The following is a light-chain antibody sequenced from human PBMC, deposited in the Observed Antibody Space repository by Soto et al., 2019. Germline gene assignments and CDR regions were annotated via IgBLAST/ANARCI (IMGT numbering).Light chain of an antibody. V-gene: IGKV1-5*01. J-gene: IGKJ1*01. CDR3: QQYNTYSRT. CDR2: DAS. Sequence: DIQMTQSPSTLSASVGDRVTITCRASQSIKTWLAWYQQKPGKAPKLLIFDASTVEGGVPLRFSSSGSGTEFTLTISSLQPDDFATYYCQQYNTYSRTFGQGTKVAIK. CDR1: QSIKTW.